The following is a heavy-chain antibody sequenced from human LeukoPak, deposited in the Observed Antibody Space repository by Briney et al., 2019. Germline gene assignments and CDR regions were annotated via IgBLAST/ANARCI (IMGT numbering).Heavy chain of an antibody. CDR3: ARAKSRIGDI. Sequence: ASVKVSCKASGYTFTSYNMHWVRQAPGQGLEWMGVINPSGGSTSYAQKFQGRVTMTTDTSTSTAYMELRSLRSDDTAVYYCARAKSRIGDIWGQGTMVTVSS. D-gene: IGHD2/OR15-2a*01. CDR1: GYTFTSYN. CDR2: INPSGGST. V-gene: IGHV1-46*01. J-gene: IGHJ3*02.